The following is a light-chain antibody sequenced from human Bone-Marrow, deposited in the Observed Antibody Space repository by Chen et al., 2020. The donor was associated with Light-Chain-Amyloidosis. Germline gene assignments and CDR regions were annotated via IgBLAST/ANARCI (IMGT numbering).Light chain of an antibody. CDR2: DDS. CDR1: NIGSKS. J-gene: IGLJ3*02. CDR3: QVWDSSSDLRV. V-gene: IGLV3-21*03. Sequence: SYVLTQPPSVSVAPGKTARITCGGNNIGSKSMHWYQQKPGQAPVLVVYDDSDRPSGIPERISGANSGNTATLTISRVEAGDEADYYCQVWDSSSDLRVFGGGTRLTVL.